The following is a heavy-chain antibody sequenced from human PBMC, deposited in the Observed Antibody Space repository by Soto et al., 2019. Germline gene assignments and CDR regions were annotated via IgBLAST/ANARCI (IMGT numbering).Heavy chain of an antibody. CDR3: ARGWGSPDP. Sequence: EVPLLESGGGLVQTGGSLRLSWVAYTFTLSSYGMTWVRQAPGKGLEWVSSISPSGGDTYYADSVKGRVTISRDNSINPLYLQLATLPVEDTALYYCARGWGSPDPWGQGTLVTVSS. V-gene: IGHV3-23*01. D-gene: IGHD7-27*01. CDR2: ISPSGGDT. J-gene: IGHJ5*02. CDR1: TFTLSSYG.